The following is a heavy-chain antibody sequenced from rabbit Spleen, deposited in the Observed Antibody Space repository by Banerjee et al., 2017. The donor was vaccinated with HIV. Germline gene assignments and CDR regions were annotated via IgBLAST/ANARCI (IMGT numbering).Heavy chain of an antibody. CDR3: ARDTSSSFSSYGMDL. CDR1: GVSFSSSSY. V-gene: IGHV1S45*01. Sequence: QEQLEESGGDLVKPGASLTLTCTASGVSFSSSSYMCWVRQAPGKGLELIACIDTGYSGFTYFATWAKGRFTISKTSSTTVTLQLTRLTAADTATYFCARDTSSSFSSYGMDLWGPGTLVTVS. CDR2: IDTGYSGFT. J-gene: IGHJ6*01. D-gene: IGHD1-1*01.